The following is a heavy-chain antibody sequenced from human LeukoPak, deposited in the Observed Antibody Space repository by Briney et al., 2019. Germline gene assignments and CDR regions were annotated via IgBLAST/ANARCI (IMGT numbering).Heavy chain of an antibody. CDR3: ARGPYSYDSSGAFDI. Sequence: GSLRLSCAASGFTFSSYEMNWVRQAPGKGLEWLGRISSSGSTNYNPSLKSRVTISVDTSKNQFSLKLSSVTAADTAVYFCARGPYSYDSSGAFDIWGQGTMVTVSS. V-gene: IGHV4-4*08. CDR2: ISSSGST. D-gene: IGHD3-22*01. CDR1: GFTFSSYE. J-gene: IGHJ3*02.